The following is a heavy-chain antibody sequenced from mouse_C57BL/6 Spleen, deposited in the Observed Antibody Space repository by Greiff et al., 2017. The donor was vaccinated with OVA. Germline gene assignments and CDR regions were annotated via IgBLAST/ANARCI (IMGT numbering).Heavy chain of an antibody. CDR2: IHPNSGST. CDR1: GYTFTSYW. V-gene: IGHV1-64*01. CDR3: ARERDYYGSSSDY. J-gene: IGHJ2*01. D-gene: IGHD1-1*01. Sequence: QVQLQQPGAELVKPGASVKLSCKASGYTFTSYWMHWVKQRPGQGLEWIGMIHPNSGSTNYNEKFKSKATLTVDKSSSTAYMQLSSLTSEDSAVYYCARERDYYGSSSDYWGQGTTLTVSS.